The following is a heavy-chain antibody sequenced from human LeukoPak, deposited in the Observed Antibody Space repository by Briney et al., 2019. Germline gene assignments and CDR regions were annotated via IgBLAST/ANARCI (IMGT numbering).Heavy chain of an antibody. Sequence: KPGEYLKISCKGSGYSFTSYWIGWVRQMPGKGLEWMGIIYPGDSDTRYSPSFQGQVTISADKSISTAYLQWSSLKASDTAMYYCASPSDYYDSSGYYDDAFDIWGQGTMVTVSS. CDR1: GYSFTSYW. V-gene: IGHV5-51*03. CDR3: ASPSDYYDSSGYYDDAFDI. J-gene: IGHJ3*02. D-gene: IGHD3-22*01. CDR2: IYPGDSDT.